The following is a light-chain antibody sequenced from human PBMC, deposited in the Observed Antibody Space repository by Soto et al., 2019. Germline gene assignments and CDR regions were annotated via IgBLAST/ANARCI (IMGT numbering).Light chain of an antibody. CDR2: AAS. CDR3: QQSYSTPLT. CDR1: QGISSY. J-gene: IGKJ4*01. V-gene: IGKV1-39*01. Sequence: DIQMTQSPSFLSASVGEGVTITCRASQGISSYLAWYQQKPGKAPKLLIYAASTLQSGVPSRFSGSGSGTEFTLTISSLQPEDFATYYCQQSYSTPLTFGGGTKVDIK.